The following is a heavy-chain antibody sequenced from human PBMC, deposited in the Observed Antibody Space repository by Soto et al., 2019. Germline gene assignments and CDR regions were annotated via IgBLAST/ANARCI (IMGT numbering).Heavy chain of an antibody. J-gene: IGHJ4*02. CDR3: ARDANLNDF. Sequence: GGSLRLSCAASGFSFGDHSMTWVRQAPGKGLEWVASISSTSLYIFYADSVKGRFTITRDNARNSLFLLMNSLRAEDTAVYYCARDANLNDFWGQGTLVTVSS. V-gene: IGHV3-21*01. CDR2: ISSTSLYI. CDR1: GFSFGDHS.